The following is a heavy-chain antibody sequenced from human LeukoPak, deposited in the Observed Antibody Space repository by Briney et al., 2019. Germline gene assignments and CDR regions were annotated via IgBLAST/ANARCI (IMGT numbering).Heavy chain of an antibody. CDR3: AKARALYYYCYGMDV. CDR2: ISWDSGSI. V-gene: IGHV3-9*01. CDR1: GFTFSSYA. J-gene: IGHJ6*02. Sequence: PGGSLRLSCAASGFTFSSYAMRWVRQAPGKGLEWVSGISWDSGSIGYADSVKGRFTISRDNAKNSLYLQMNSLRAEDTAVYYCAKARALYYYCYGMDVWGQGTTVTVSS.